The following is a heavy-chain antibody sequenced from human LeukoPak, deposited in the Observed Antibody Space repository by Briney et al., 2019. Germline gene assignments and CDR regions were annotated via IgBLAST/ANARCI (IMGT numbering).Heavy chain of an antibody. CDR2: ISGSGGGT. CDR1: GFTVSTSA. D-gene: IGHD4/OR15-4a*01. Sequence: GGSLRLSCAAAGFTVSTSAMSWVRQAPGKGLEWVSGISGSGGGTYYADSVKGRFSISRDISKNTLYLQMNSLRAEDTAIYYCAKEIYGDATGGRFQHWGQGTLVTVSS. J-gene: IGHJ1*01. V-gene: IGHV3-23*01. CDR3: AKEIYGDATGGRFQH.